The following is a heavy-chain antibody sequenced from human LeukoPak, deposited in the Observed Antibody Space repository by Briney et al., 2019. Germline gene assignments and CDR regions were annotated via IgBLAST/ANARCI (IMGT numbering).Heavy chain of an antibody. Sequence: ASVKVSCKVSGYTLTELSMHWVRQAPGKGLEWMGGFDPEDGETIYAQKFQGRVTMTEDTSTDTAYMELSSLRSEDTAVYYCATLSLVGGVTDYWGQGTLVTVPS. V-gene: IGHV1-24*01. J-gene: IGHJ4*02. D-gene: IGHD3-16*01. CDR3: ATLSLVGGVTDY. CDR1: GYTLTELS. CDR2: FDPEDGET.